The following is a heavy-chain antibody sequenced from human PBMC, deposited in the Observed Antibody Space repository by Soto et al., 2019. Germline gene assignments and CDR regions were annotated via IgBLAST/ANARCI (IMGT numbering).Heavy chain of an antibody. V-gene: IGHV3-15*01. D-gene: IGHD3-9*01. J-gene: IGHJ4*02. CDR1: GFTFSNAW. Sequence: GGSLRLSCAASGFTFSNAWMSWVRQAPGKGLEWVGRIKSKTDGGTRDYAAPVKGRFTISRDDSKNTLFLQMNSLKTEDTAIYYCTYLHDDSLTGSIWHYFDYWGQGTLVTVSS. CDR2: IKSKTDGGTR. CDR3: TYLHDDSLTGSIWHYFDY.